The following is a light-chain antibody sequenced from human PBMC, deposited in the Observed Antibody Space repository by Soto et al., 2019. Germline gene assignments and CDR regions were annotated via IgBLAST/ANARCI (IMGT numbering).Light chain of an antibody. J-gene: IGKJ5*01. CDR3: QQLNYWPRIT. V-gene: IGKV3-15*01. Sequence: DIVITQSAGTLSVSPGERGTLSCMASQSVGTNLAWYQQRPGQAPRLLVYGASTRASGIPPRFSGSGSGTDFTLTISSLQSEDFAVYYCQQLNYWPRITFGQGTRLEIK. CDR1: QSVGTN. CDR2: GAS.